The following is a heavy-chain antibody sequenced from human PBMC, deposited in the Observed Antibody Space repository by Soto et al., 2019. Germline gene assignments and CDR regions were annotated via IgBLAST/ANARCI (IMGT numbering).Heavy chain of an antibody. V-gene: IGHV4-59*12. D-gene: IGHD3-16*01. CDR2: MYNTGST. CDR3: AQMSTLSTGVGFDP. Sequence: SETLSLTCTVSGGSISRYYWSWIRQPPGKGLEWIGYMYNTGSTVYNPSFKSRVTISVDKSKNQFSFNLSAVTAADTAVYHCAQMSTLSTGVGFDPWGQGILVTVSS. J-gene: IGHJ5*02. CDR1: GGSISRYY.